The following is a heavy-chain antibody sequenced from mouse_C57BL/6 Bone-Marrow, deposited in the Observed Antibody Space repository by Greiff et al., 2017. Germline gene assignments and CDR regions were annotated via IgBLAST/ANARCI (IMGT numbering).Heavy chain of an antibody. J-gene: IGHJ3*01. CDR3: ESLELRAY. D-gene: IGHD1-1*01. CDR1: GYAFSSSW. Sequence: QVQLKESGPELVKPGASVKISCKASGYAFSSSWMNWVKQRPGKGLEWIGRIYPGDGDTNYNGKFKGKATLTADKSSSTAYMQLSSRTSEDSAVYFCESLELRAYWGRGTLITVSA. V-gene: IGHV1-82*01. CDR2: IYPGDGDT.